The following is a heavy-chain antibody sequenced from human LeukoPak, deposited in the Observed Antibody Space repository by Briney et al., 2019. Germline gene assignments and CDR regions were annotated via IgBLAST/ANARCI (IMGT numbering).Heavy chain of an antibody. Sequence: SQALSLTCTVSGGSISSGSYYWSRIRQPAGKGLEWIGRIYTSGSTNYNPSLRSRVTVSLDTSKNQFSLKLSSVTAADTAVYYCARDSPMTTVVTPDYFDYWGQGTLVTVSS. J-gene: IGHJ4*02. CDR2: IYTSGST. CDR3: ARDSPMTTVVTPDYFDY. CDR1: GGSISSGSYY. V-gene: IGHV4-61*02. D-gene: IGHD4-23*01.